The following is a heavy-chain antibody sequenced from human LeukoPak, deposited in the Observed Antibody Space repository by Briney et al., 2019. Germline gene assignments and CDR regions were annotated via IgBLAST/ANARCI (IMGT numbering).Heavy chain of an antibody. CDR3: AKEQHLVRGYYYMDV. D-gene: IGHD6-13*01. Sequence: PGGSLRLSCATSGFTFSSYATSWVRQAPGKGLEWVSAISGSGGTTYYADSVKGRFTISRDISKNALYLQMNSLRAEDTAVYYCAKEQHLVRGYYYMDVWGKGTTVTVSS. CDR2: ISGSGGTT. J-gene: IGHJ6*03. CDR1: GFTFSSYA. V-gene: IGHV3-23*01.